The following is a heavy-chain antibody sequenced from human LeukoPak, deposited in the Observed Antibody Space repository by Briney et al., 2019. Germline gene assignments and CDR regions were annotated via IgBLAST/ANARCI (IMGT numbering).Heavy chain of an antibody. V-gene: IGHV4-39*01. CDR1: GGSISSSSYY. CDR3: ARHLARGYSYGPGGFDY. Sequence: SETLSLTCTVSGGSISSSSYYWGWIRQPPGKGLEWIGSIYYSGSTYYNPSLKGRVTISVDTSKNQFSLKLSSVTAADTAVYYCARHLARGYSYGPGGFDYWGQGTLVTVSS. CDR2: IYYSGST. J-gene: IGHJ4*02. D-gene: IGHD5-18*01.